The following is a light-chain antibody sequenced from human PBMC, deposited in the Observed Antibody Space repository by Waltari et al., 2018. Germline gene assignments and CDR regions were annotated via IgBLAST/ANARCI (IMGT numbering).Light chain of an antibody. CDR2: GAS. V-gene: IGKV3-15*01. Sequence: EIVMTQSPATLSVSPGERATLSCRASQSVATNLAWYQQKPGQPPRLLIYGASTRAPGIPARFSGSGSGTEFTLTISSLQSEDFAVYYCQQHPNWRTFGQGTKVEIK. CDR1: QSVATN. CDR3: QQHPNWRT. J-gene: IGKJ1*01.